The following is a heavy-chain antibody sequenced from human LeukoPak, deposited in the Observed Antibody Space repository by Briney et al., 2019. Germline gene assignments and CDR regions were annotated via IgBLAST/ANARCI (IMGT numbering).Heavy chain of an antibody. J-gene: IGHJ4*02. D-gene: IGHD6-19*01. CDR2: INHDGSEK. CDR3: AKYSSAWYEDY. Sequence: GGSLRLSCAASVFTVSSNYMSWVRQAPGKGLEWVANINHDGSEKYYVDSVKGRFTISRDNAKNSLYLQMNSLRAEDAAVYYCAKYSSAWYEDYWGQGTLVTVSS. CDR1: VFTVSSNY. V-gene: IGHV3-7*03.